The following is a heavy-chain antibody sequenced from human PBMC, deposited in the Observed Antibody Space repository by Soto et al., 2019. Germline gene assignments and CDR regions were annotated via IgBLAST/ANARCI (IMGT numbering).Heavy chain of an antibody. J-gene: IGHJ5*02. CDR3: ARERSAAGTGWVAP. Sequence: QVQLVQSGAEVKKPGASVKVSCKASGYTFTSYDINWVRQATGQGLEWMGWMNPNSGNTGYAHKFQGRVTMTRNTSISTAYMERSSLRSEDTAVYYCARERSAAGTGWVAPWGQGTLVTVSS. CDR1: GYTFTSYD. CDR2: MNPNSGNT. D-gene: IGHD6-13*01. V-gene: IGHV1-8*01.